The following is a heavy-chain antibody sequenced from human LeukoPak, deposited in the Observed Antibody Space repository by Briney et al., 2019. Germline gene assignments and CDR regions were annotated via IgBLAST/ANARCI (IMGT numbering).Heavy chain of an antibody. CDR3: AASGDVVPAAIPRAYYYYYMDV. D-gene: IGHD2-2*02. CDR1: GGTFSSYA. CDR2: IIPIFGTA. J-gene: IGHJ6*03. Sequence: SVKVSCKASGGTFSSYAISWVRQAPGQGLEWMGGIIPIFGTANYAQKFQGRVTITADESTSTAYMELSSLRSEDTAVYYCAASGDVVPAAIPRAYYYYYMDVWGKGTTVTVSS. V-gene: IGHV1-69*01.